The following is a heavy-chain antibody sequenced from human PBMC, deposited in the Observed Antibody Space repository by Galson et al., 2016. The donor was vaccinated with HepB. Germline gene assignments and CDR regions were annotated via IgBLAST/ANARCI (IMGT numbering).Heavy chain of an antibody. CDR2: IYSGGSK. Sequence: SLRLSCAVSGFTVSSNYMSWVRQAPGKGLEWVSVIYSGGSKYYADSVKGRFTITSGNYKNTLHLQRNSLRADDAAVYFCSQTGGYSSSSGYMDVWGKGTTVTVSS. J-gene: IGHJ6*03. CDR1: GFTVSSNY. CDR3: SQTGGYSSSSGYMDV. V-gene: IGHV3-53*01. D-gene: IGHD6-6*01.